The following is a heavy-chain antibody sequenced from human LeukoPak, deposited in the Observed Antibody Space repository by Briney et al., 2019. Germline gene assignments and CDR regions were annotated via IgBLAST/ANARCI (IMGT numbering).Heavy chain of an antibody. CDR3: ARDPYSGSYYFDY. J-gene: IGHJ4*02. V-gene: IGHV4-34*01. CDR1: GGSFSGYY. Sequence: GSLSLTCAVYGGSFSGYYWSWIRQPPGKGLEWIGEINHSGSTNYNPSLKSRVTISVDTSKNQFSLKLSSVTAADTAVYYCARDPYSGSYYFDYWGQGTLVTVSS. CDR2: INHSGST. D-gene: IGHD1-26*01.